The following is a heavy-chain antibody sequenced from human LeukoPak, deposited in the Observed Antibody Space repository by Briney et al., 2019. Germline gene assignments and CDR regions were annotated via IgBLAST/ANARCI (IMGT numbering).Heavy chain of an antibody. CDR3: AREKGTAMSYLDY. D-gene: IGHD5-18*01. Sequence: PSETLSLTCTVSGGSISSYYWSWLRQPPGKGLEWIGYIYYSGSTNYNPSLKSRVTISVDTSKNQFSLKLSSVTAADTAVYYCAREKGTAMSYLDYWGQGTLVTVSS. CDR1: GGSISSYY. CDR2: IYYSGST. V-gene: IGHV4-59*01. J-gene: IGHJ4*02.